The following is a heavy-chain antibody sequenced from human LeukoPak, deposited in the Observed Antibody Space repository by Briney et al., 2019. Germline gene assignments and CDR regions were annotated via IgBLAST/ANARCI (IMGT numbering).Heavy chain of an antibody. D-gene: IGHD3-22*01. V-gene: IGHV1-58*02. CDR2: IVVGSGNT. CDR3: AAGPAYDYYDSSGPVF. CDR1: GFTFTSSA. Sequence: SVKVSCKASGFTFTSSAMQWVRQARGQRLEWIGWIVVGSGNTNYAQKFQERVTITRDMSTSTAYMELSSLRSEDTAVYYCAAGPAYDYYDSSGPVFWGQGTLVTVSS. J-gene: IGHJ4*02.